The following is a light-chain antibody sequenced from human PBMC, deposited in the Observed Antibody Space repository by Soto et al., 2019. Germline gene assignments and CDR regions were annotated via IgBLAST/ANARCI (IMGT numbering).Light chain of an antibody. V-gene: IGKV3-20*01. CDR3: QHYGSSRWT. Sequence: EIVLTQSPGTLSLSPGERATLSCRASQSVSSTYLAWYQQKPGQAPRLLIYGASSRATGIPDRFSGSGSGTDFTLTISRLEREDFAVYYCQHYGSSRWTFGQGTRVDI. J-gene: IGKJ1*01. CDR1: QSVSSTY. CDR2: GAS.